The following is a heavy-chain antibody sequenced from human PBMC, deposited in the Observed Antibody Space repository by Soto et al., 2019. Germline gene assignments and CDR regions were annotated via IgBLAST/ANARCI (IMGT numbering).Heavy chain of an antibody. CDR1: GVSVSSGCNY. CDR2: ITYSRST. Sequence: PAETLSLTCTVSGVSVSSGCNYWSWLRHPPGKGLDWIGYITYSRSTNYNPSLNSRVTIAVDKSRNKSSLKLSTVTAADTTVYYYARGVRRPSSGYSDYWGQGTLVTVSS. V-gene: IGHV4-61*01. CDR3: ARGVRRPSSGYSDY. D-gene: IGHD6-13*01. J-gene: IGHJ4*02.